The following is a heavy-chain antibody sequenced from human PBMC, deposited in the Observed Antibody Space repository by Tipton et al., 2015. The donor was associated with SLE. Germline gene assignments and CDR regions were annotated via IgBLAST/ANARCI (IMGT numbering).Heavy chain of an antibody. V-gene: IGHV3-53*01. CDR3: ARRRGYSDYDFPDAFDI. Sequence: GSLRLSCAASGFTVSSNYMSWVRQAPGKGLEWVSVIYSGGSTYYADSVKGRFTISRDNSKNTLYLQMNSLRAEDTAVYYCARRRGYSDYDFPDAFDIWGQGTMVTVSS. CDR2: IYSGGST. CDR1: GFTVSSNY. D-gene: IGHD5-12*01. J-gene: IGHJ3*02.